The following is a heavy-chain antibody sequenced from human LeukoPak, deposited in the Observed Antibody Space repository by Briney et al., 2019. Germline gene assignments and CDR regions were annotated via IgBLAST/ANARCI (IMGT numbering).Heavy chain of an antibody. CDR2: IIPIFGTA. Sequence: SVKVPCKASGGTFSSYAISWVRQAPGQGLEWMGGIIPIFGTANYAQKFQGRVTITADESTSTAYMELSSLRSEDTAVYYCASGGYSGYGPGLFDYWGQGTLVTVSS. CDR3: ASGGYSGYGPGLFDY. V-gene: IGHV1-69*13. CDR1: GGTFSSYA. D-gene: IGHD5-12*01. J-gene: IGHJ4*02.